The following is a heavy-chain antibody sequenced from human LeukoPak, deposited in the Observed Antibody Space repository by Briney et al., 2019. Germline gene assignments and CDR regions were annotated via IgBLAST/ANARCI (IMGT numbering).Heavy chain of an antibody. J-gene: IGHJ4*02. CDR3: ARDPDFDSSGYTFDY. V-gene: IGHV3-30*04. D-gene: IGHD3-22*01. CDR1: GFTFSSYA. Sequence: QAGGSLRLSCAASGFTFSSYAMHWVRQAPGKGLEWVAVISYDGSNKYYADSVKGRFTISRDNSKNTLYLQMNSLRAEDTAVYYCARDPDFDSSGYTFDYWGQGTLVTVSS. CDR2: ISYDGSNK.